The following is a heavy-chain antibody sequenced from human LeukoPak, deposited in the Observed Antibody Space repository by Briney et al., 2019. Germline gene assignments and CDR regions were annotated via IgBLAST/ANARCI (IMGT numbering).Heavy chain of an antibody. CDR2: LYYSGST. J-gene: IGHJ4*02. D-gene: IGHD6-19*01. V-gene: IGHV4-59*01. CDR1: GGSISSYY. Sequence: PSETLSLTCTVSGGSISSYYWSWIRQRPGKGLEWIGYLYYSGSTNYNPSLQSRVTISVDTSKTQFSLKLSSVTAAHTVVYYCARDRGIAVAGTGFDYWGQGTLVTVSS. CDR3: ARDRGIAVAGTGFDY.